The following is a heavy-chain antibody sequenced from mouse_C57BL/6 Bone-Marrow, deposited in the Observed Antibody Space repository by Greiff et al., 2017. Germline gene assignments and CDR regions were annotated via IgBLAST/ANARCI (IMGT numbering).Heavy chain of an antibody. CDR3: ARGNYEWYFDV. CDR1: GYTFTSYW. V-gene: IGHV1-69*01. CDR2: IDPSDSYT. J-gene: IGHJ1*03. Sequence: QVQLQQPGAELVMPGASVKLSCKASGYTFTSYWMHWVKQRPGQGLEWIGEIDPSDSYTNYNQKFKGKSTLTVDKSSSTAYMQLSSLTSEDSAVYYCARGNYEWYFDVGGTGTTVTVSS. D-gene: IGHD2-1*01.